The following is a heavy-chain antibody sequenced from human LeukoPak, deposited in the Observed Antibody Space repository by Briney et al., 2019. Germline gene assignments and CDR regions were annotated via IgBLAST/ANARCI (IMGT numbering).Heavy chain of an antibody. CDR2: ISAYNGNT. CDR3: ARDCSSTSCYTEGGYYYYYGMDV. J-gene: IGHJ6*02. Sequence: PGASVKVSCKASGYTFTSYGISWVRQAPGQGLEWMGWISAYNGNTNYAQKLQGRVTMTTDTSTSTAYTELRSLRSDDTAVYYCARDCSSTSCYTEGGYYYYYGMDVWGQGTTVTVS. CDR1: GYTFTSYG. D-gene: IGHD2-2*02. V-gene: IGHV1-18*01.